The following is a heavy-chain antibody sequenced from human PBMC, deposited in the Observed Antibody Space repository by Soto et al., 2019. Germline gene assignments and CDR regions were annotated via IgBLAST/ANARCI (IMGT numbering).Heavy chain of an antibody. Sequence: PGGSLRLSCAASGFTFSTYTMSWVRQAPGKGLEWVSAISGSGGSPSYADSVQGRFTISRDNPKNTLYLQMNSLRVEDTAMYYCAKARCSTTNCYVPDYRGQGTLVTVSS. CDR3: AKARCSTTNCYVPDY. CDR2: ISGSGGSP. V-gene: IGHV3-23*01. D-gene: IGHD2-2*01. CDR1: GFTFSTYT. J-gene: IGHJ4*02.